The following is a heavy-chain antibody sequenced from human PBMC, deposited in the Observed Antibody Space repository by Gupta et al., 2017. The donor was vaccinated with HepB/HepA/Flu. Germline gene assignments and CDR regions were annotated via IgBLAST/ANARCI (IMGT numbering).Heavy chain of an antibody. J-gene: IGHJ6*02. D-gene: IGHD2-2*01. CDR2: INEDGSEQ. CDR1: GFTFSSSW. V-gene: IGHV3-7*01. Sequence: EVQLVESGGRLVQPGGSLRLSCIDLGFTFSSSWMTWVRQAPGKGLEWVGNINEDGSEQDHVDSVKGRFTMSRDNRRKSLYLQMTSLRVEDAAVYYCVRAMQGWGQGTTVTVSS. CDR3: VRAMQG.